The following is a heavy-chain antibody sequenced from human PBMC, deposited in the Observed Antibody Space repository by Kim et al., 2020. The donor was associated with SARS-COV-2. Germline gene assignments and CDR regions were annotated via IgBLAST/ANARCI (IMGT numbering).Heavy chain of an antibody. Sequence: SVKGRFTISRDNAKNSLYLQMNSLRAEDTAVYYCARDRNYNGDYRGYFDYWGQGTLVTVSS. J-gene: IGHJ4*02. V-gene: IGHV3-11*06. D-gene: IGHD4-17*01. CDR3: ARDRNYNGDYRGYFDY.